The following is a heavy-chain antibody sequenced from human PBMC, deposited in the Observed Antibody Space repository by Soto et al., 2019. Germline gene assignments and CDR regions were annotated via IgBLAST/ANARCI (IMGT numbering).Heavy chain of an antibody. Sequence: PGGSLRLSCAASGFTFSSYAMSWVRQAPGKGLEWVSAISGNGAAVYYADSVKGRFTISRDKSNNTLFLEMKSLRAEDTAVYYCAKFHPITIFGXAHYFDYWGQGPLVTVSS. J-gene: IGHJ4*02. D-gene: IGHD3-3*01. CDR2: ISGNGAAV. CDR3: AKFHPITIFGXAHYFDY. CDR1: GFTFSSYA. V-gene: IGHV3-23*01.